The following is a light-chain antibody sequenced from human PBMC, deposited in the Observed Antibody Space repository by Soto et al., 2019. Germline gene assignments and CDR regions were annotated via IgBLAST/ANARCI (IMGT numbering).Light chain of an antibody. CDR3: QQYGSSPWT. CDR1: QSVSRSY. Sequence: EIVLKQSPGTLSLSPGERATLSCRASQSVSRSYLAWYQQKPGQAPRLLIYGASSRATGIPDRFSDSGSGTDFTLTSSRREPEDVAVSYCQQYGSSPWTFGQGTKVEIK. CDR2: GAS. J-gene: IGKJ1*01. V-gene: IGKV3-20*01.